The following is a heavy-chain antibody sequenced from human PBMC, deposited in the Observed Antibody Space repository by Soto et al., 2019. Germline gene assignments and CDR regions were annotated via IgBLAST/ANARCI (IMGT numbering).Heavy chain of an antibody. V-gene: IGHV3-48*01. J-gene: IGHJ4*02. CDR1: GFTFSSYS. D-gene: IGHD6-19*01. CDR3: ARLAYSSGWYVEEFDY. Sequence: GGSLRLSCAASGFTFSSYSMNWVRQAPGKGLEWVSYISSSSSTIYYADSVKGRFTISRDNAKNSRYLQMNSLRAEDTAVYYCARLAYSSGWYVEEFDYWGQGTLVTVSS. CDR2: ISSSSSTI.